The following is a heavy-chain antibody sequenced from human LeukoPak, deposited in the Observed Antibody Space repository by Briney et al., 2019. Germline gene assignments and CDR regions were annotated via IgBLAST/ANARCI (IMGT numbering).Heavy chain of an antibody. CDR2: IYTSGST. D-gene: IGHD3-3*01. CDR1: GGSISSYY. Sequence: SETLSLTCTVSGGSISSYYWSWIRQPAGKGLEWIGRIYTSGSTNYNPFLKSRVTMSVDTSKNQFSLKLSSVTAADTAVYYCARGSTYDFWTANGMDVWGQGTTVTVSS. V-gene: IGHV4-4*07. CDR3: ARGSTYDFWTANGMDV. J-gene: IGHJ6*02.